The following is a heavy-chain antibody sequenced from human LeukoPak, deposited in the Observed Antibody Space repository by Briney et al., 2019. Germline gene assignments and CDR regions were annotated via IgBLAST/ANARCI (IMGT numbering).Heavy chain of an antibody. D-gene: IGHD3-22*01. CDR2: IHAVEGT. CDR3: TSGTDSRKLGY. J-gene: IGHJ4*02. CDR1: GDSLNSRY. V-gene: IGHV4-34*01. Sequence: SETLSLTCTVSGDSLNSRYWDWIRQPPGKGLEWIGEIHAVEGTNYNPSLRSRVTVSLDTSKNQFSLKMSSVTAADTAVYYCTSGTDSRKLGYWGQGTLVTVSS.